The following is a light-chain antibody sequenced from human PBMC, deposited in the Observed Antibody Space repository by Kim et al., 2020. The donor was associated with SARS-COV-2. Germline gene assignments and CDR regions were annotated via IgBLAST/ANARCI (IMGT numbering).Light chain of an antibody. Sequence: SPGQTVRITCDGDALPEQYAYWFQQKTGQAPVLMIYKDSERPSGIPERFSGSSSGTRAALTISAVQAEDEADYYCQSADSNGSWVFGGGTQPTVL. CDR1: ALPEQY. CDR3: QSADSNGSWV. CDR2: KDS. J-gene: IGLJ3*02. V-gene: IGLV3-25*03.